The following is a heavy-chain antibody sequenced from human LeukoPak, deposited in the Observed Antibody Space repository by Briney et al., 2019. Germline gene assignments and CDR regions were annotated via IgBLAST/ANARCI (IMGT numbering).Heavy chain of an antibody. CDR3: ARVTITAAGIEGWFDP. J-gene: IGHJ5*02. CDR1: RGSISGFY. Sequence: SETLSLTCTVSRGSISGFYWSCIRQPPGKGLEWIAYIYYSGITNYNPSLKSRATISVDTSKKQFSLKLSSVTAADTAVYYCARVTITAAGIEGWFDPWGQGTLVTVSS. D-gene: IGHD6-13*01. CDR2: IYYSGIT. V-gene: IGHV4-59*01.